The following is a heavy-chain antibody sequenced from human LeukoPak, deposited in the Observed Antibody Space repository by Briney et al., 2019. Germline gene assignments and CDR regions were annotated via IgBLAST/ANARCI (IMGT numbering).Heavy chain of an antibody. J-gene: IGHJ6*04. V-gene: IGHV4-4*02. Sequence: SETLSLTCAVSGGSISSSNWWSWVRQPPGKGLEWIGEIYHSGSTTYNQSLKSRVTISVDKSKNQFSLKLSSVTAADTAVYYCARGGSTSLYYYYGMDVWGKGTTVTVSS. CDR2: IYHSGST. CDR1: GGSISSSNW. D-gene: IGHD2-2*01. CDR3: ARGGSTSLYYYYGMDV.